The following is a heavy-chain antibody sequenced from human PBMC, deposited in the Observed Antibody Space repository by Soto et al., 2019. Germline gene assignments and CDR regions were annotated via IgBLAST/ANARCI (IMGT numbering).Heavy chain of an antibody. D-gene: IGHD1-26*01. CDR2: ISAYNGNT. CDR1: GYTFTSYG. CDR3: ARVYSGSYYGYCDY. V-gene: IGHV1-18*01. Sequence: ASVKVSCKASGYTFTSYGISWVRQAPGQGLEWMGWISAYNGNTNYAQKLQGRVTMTTDTSTSTAYMELRSLRSDDTAVYYCARVYSGSYYGYCDYWGQGTLVTVSS. J-gene: IGHJ4*02.